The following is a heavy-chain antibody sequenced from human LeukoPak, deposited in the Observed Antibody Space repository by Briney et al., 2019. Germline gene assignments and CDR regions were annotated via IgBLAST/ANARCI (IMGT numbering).Heavy chain of an antibody. V-gene: IGHV4-34*01. J-gene: IGHJ4*02. CDR3: ARGARGPGVVGDY. D-gene: IGHD2-8*02. CDR2: INHSGST. Sequence: SETLSLTCAVCGGSFSGYYWSWIRQPPGKGLEGIGEINHSGSTNYNPSLKSRVTMSVDTSKNQFSLKLSSVTAADTAVYYCARGARGPGVVGDYWGQGTLVTVSS. CDR1: GGSFSGYY.